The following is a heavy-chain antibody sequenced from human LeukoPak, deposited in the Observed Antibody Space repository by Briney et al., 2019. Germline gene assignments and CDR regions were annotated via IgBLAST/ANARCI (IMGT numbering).Heavy chain of an antibody. V-gene: IGHV1-46*01. D-gene: IGHD3-16*01. CDR1: GYTFTSYY. Sequence: ASVKVSCKASGYTFTSYYMHWVRQAPGQGLEWMGIINPSGGSTSYAQKFQGRVTMTTDTSTSTAYMELRSLRSDDTAVYYCARGGGSHLFGYWGQGTLVTVSS. CDR3: ARGGGSHLFGY. J-gene: IGHJ4*02. CDR2: INPSGGST.